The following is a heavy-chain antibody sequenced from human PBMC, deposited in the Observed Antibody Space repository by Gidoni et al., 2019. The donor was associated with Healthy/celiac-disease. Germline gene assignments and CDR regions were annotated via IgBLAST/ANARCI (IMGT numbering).Heavy chain of an antibody. Sequence: QVQLVESGGGVVQPGRSLRLSCAASGFTFSSYGMHWVRQAPGKGLEWVAVIWYDGSNKYYADSVKGRFTISRDNSKNTLYLQMNSLRAEDTAVYYCARNGRDGYHTGDAFDIWGQGTMVTVSS. CDR3: ARNGRDGYHTGDAFDI. CDR1: GFTFSSYG. J-gene: IGHJ3*02. CDR2: IWYDGSNK. D-gene: IGHD5-12*01. V-gene: IGHV3-33*01.